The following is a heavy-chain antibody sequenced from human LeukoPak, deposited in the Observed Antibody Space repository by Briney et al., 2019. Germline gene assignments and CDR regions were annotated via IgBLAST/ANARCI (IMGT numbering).Heavy chain of an antibody. D-gene: IGHD3-10*01. CDR3: ARRPPHSDYGSGSRFDY. Sequence: ASVKVSCKASGYTFTSYAISWVRQARGLGLEGMGWISGYNGHTNYAQKLQGRVTMTTDTSTNTAYMELRSLRSDDTAVYYCARRPPHSDYGSGSRFDYWGQGTLVTVSS. V-gene: IGHV1-18*01. J-gene: IGHJ4*02. CDR1: GYTFTSYA. CDR2: ISGYNGHT.